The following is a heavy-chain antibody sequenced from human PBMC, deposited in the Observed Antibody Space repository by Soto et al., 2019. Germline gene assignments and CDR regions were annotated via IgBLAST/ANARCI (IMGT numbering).Heavy chain of an antibody. CDR3: AKNTGSWYRLFGRHDAFDI. Sequence: GGSLKLSCAASGFTFSSYAMSWVRQAPGKGLEWVSAISGSGGSTYYADSVKGRFTISRDNSKNTLYLQMNSLRAEDTAVYYCAKNTGSWYRLFGRHDAFDIWGQGTMVTVSS. D-gene: IGHD6-13*01. CDR2: ISGSGGST. V-gene: IGHV3-23*01. J-gene: IGHJ3*02. CDR1: GFTFSSYA.